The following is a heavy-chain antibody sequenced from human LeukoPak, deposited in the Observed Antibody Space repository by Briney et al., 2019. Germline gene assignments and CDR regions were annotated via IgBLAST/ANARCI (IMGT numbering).Heavy chain of an antibody. D-gene: IGHD3-22*01. Sequence: SVKVSCKASGGTFSSYAISGVRQAPGQGLEWMGGIIPIFGTANYAQKFQGRVTITADESTSTAYMELRSLRSDDTAVYYCARGGTYYYDSSGYYSWGQGTLVTVSS. J-gene: IGHJ4*02. CDR1: GGTFSSYA. V-gene: IGHV1-69*01. CDR2: IIPIFGTA. CDR3: ARGGTYYYDSSGYYS.